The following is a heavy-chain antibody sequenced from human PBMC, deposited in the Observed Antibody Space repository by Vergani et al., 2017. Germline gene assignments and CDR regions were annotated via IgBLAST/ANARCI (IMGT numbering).Heavy chain of an antibody. CDR1: GGSISSSSYY. J-gene: IGHJ3*02. CDR3: ARCLGYGDCDAFDI. V-gene: IGHV4-39*07. Sequence: QLLLQESGPGLVKPSETLSLTCTVSGGSISSSSYYWGWIRQPPGKGLEWIGSIYYSGSTYYNPSLKSRVTISVDTSKNQFSLKLSSVTAADTAVYYCARCLGYGDCDAFDIWGQGTMVTVSS. D-gene: IGHD4-17*01. CDR2: IYYSGST.